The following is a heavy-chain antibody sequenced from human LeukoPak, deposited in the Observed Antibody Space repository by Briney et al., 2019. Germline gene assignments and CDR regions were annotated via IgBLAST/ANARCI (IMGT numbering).Heavy chain of an antibody. D-gene: IGHD3-10*01. CDR2: ISSSSTI. CDR3: ARESTSELLWFGGLLPFDY. J-gene: IGHJ4*02. V-gene: IGHV3-48*01. Sequence: PGGSLRLSCAASGFTFSSYSMNWVRQAPGKGLEWVSYISSSSTIYYADSVKGRFTISRDNAKNSLYLQMNSLRAEDTAVYYCARESTSELLWFGGLLPFDYWGQGTLVTVSS. CDR1: GFTFSSYS.